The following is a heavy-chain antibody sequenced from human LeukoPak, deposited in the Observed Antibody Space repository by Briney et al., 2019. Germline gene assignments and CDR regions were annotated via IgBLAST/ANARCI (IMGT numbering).Heavy chain of an antibody. J-gene: IGHJ4*02. D-gene: IGHD3-22*01. Sequence: GGSLRLSCAASGFTLSSYAMSWVRQGPGKGLEWVSAISVSGNTYHADSVKGRFTISRDNSKNTLYLQMNSLRDDDTAVYYCARMDYSHGYGFFDDWGQGTLVTVSS. V-gene: IGHV3-23*01. CDR3: ARMDYSHGYGFFDD. CDR1: GFTLSSYA. CDR2: ISVSGNT.